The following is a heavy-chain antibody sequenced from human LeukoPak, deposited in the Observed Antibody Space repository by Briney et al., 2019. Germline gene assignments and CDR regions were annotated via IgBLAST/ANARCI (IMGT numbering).Heavy chain of an antibody. Sequence: PGGSLRLSCAASGFTFSSYSMHWVRQAPGKGLEWVAVISYDGSNKYYADSEKGRFTISRDNSKNTLYLQMNSLRAEDTAVYYCAKEGGYYDILSNPYYFDYWGQGTLVTVSS. J-gene: IGHJ4*02. V-gene: IGHV3-30*18. CDR2: ISYDGSNK. D-gene: IGHD3-9*01. CDR3: AKEGGYYDILSNPYYFDY. CDR1: GFTFSSYS.